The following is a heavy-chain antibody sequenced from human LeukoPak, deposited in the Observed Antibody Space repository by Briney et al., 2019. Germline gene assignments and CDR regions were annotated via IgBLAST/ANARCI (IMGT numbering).Heavy chain of an antibody. CDR3: ARLEYALVTMVRGVSNWFDP. CDR1: GYTFTGYY. V-gene: IGHV1-2*02. J-gene: IGHJ5*02. Sequence: GASVKVSCKASGYTFTGYYMHWVRQAPGQGLEWMGWINPNSGGTNYAQKFQGRVTMTRDTSISTAYMELSRLRSDDTAVYYCARLEYALVTMVRGVSNWFDPWGQGTQVTISS. D-gene: IGHD3-10*01. CDR2: INPNSGGT.